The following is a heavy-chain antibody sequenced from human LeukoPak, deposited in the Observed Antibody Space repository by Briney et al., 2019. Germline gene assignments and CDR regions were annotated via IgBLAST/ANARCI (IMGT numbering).Heavy chain of an antibody. V-gene: IGHV1-69*06. Sequence: GGSLRLSCAASGFTFSSYAISWVRQAPGQGLEWMGGIIPIFGTANYAQKFQGRVTITADKSTSTAYMELSSLRSEDTAVYYCARASEYSSSWYYYYYMDVWGKGTTVTVSS. CDR3: ARASEYSSSWYYYYYMDV. CDR2: IIPIFGTA. D-gene: IGHD6-6*01. J-gene: IGHJ6*03. CDR1: GFTFSSYA.